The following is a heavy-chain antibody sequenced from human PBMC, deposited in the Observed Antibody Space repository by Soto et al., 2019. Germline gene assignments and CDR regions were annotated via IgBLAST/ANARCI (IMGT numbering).Heavy chain of an antibody. CDR2: SRKKVYSYTT. CDR1: GFTFSDHY. V-gene: IGHV3-72*01. CDR3: AAAVAGTDDYGMDV. D-gene: IGHD6-19*01. J-gene: IGHJ6*02. Sequence: EVQLVESGGGLVQPGGSLRLSCAASGFTFSDHYMDWVRQAPGKGLEWVGRSRKKVYSYTTEYAASVKGRFTVSRDESKNSLYLQMNSLKTEDTAVYYCAAAVAGTDDYGMDVWGQGTTVTVAS.